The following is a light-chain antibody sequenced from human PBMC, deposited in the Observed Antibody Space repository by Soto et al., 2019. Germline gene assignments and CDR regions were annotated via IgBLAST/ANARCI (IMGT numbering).Light chain of an antibody. Sequence: EIVLTQSPGTLSLSPGERATLSCRASQSVSSSYLAWYQQKPGQAPRLLIYGASSRATGIPDRFSGSGSGTDFTLTISRLEPEDFAVYYCQQYGSSRWTFGGGTKVDIK. CDR1: QSVSSSY. CDR3: QQYGSSRWT. J-gene: IGKJ4*01. V-gene: IGKV3-20*01. CDR2: GAS.